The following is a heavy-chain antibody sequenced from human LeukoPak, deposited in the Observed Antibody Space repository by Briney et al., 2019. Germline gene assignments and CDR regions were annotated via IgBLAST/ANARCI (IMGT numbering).Heavy chain of an antibody. D-gene: IGHD6-13*01. CDR1: GGSISSGSYY. Sequence: PSETLSLTCTVSGGSISSGSYYWSWIRQPAGKGLEWIGRTYTSGSTNYNPSLKSRVTISVDTSKDQFSLKLSSITAADTAFYYCARPPGIAAAWFDPWGQGTLVTVSS. V-gene: IGHV4-61*02. CDR2: TYTSGST. J-gene: IGHJ5*02. CDR3: ARPPGIAAAWFDP.